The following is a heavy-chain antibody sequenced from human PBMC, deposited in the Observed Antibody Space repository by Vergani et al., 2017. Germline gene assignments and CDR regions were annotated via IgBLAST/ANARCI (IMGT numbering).Heavy chain of an antibody. Sequence: QLQLQESGPGLVKPSETLSLTCTVSGGSISSSSYYCGWIRQPPGKGLEWIGSIYYSGSTYYNPSLKSRVTISVDTSKNQFSLKLRSVTAADTAVYYCARREAYGDYFDYWGQGTLVTVSS. D-gene: IGHD4-17*01. CDR1: GGSISSSSYY. V-gene: IGHV4-39*01. CDR2: IYYSGST. J-gene: IGHJ4*02. CDR3: ARREAYGDYFDY.